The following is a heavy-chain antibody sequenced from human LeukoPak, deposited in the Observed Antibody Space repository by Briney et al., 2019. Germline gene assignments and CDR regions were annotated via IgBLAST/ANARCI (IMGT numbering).Heavy chain of an antibody. CDR1: GGSISSYY. CDR2: IYTSGST. J-gene: IGHJ5*02. V-gene: IGHV4-4*07. CDR3: ARSPLYSSGWYVNWFDP. D-gene: IGHD6-19*01. Sequence: SETLSLTCTVSGGSISSYYWSWIRQPAGKGLEWIGRIYTSGSTNYSPSLKSRVTMSVDTSKNQFSLKLSSVTAADTAVYYCARSPLYSSGWYVNWFDPWGRGTLVTVSS.